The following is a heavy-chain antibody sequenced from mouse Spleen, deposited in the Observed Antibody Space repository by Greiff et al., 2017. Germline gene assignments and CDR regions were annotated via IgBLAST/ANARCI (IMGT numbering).Heavy chain of an antibody. V-gene: IGHV1-76*01. CDR3: ARNYYGNYDWYFDV. CDR2: IYPGSGNT. D-gene: IGHD2-1*01. CDR1: GYTFTDYY. J-gene: IGHJ1*01. Sequence: VHLVESGAELVRPGASVKLSCKASGYTFTDYYINWVKQRPGQGLEWIARIYPGSGNTYYNEKFKGKATLTAEKSSSTAYMQLSSLTSEDSAVYFCARNYYGNYDWYFDVWGAGTTVTVSS.